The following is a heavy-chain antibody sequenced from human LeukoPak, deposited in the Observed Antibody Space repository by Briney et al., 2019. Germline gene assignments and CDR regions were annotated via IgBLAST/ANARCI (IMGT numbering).Heavy chain of an antibody. CDR1: GGSISSYY. D-gene: IGHD2/OR15-2a*01. Sequence: PSETLSLTCTVSGGSISSYYWSWIRQPPGKGLEWIAYISDIGSINYNPSLKSRVTISLDTSKNQFSLKLSSVTAADTAVYYCAGHHPRNTVDFWGQGTLVTVPS. CDR3: AGHHPRNTVDF. CDR2: ISDIGSI. V-gene: IGHV4-59*08. J-gene: IGHJ4*02.